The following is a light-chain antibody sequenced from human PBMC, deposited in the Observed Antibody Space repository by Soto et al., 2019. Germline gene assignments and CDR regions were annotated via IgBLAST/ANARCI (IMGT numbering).Light chain of an antibody. CDR2: GAS. Sequence: EIVLTQSPGTLSLSPGERATLSCGASQSVSSNFLAWYQQKPGQAPRLLIFGASIRVTGIPDRFSGSGSGTDFTLTITRLEPEDFAVYYCQRYVTSPTTFGQGTKVEVK. CDR1: QSVSSNF. V-gene: IGKV3-20*01. CDR3: QRYVTSPTT. J-gene: IGKJ1*01.